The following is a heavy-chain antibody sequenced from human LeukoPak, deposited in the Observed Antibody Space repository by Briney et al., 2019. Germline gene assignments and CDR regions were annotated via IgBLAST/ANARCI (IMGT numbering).Heavy chain of an antibody. Sequence: GGSLRLSCAASGFTFSSYGMHWVRQAPGKGLEWVSWISSSSSYKYYADSVKGRFTISRDNAKNSLYLQMNSLRAEDTAVYYCATPGPEGQDAFDTCGQGTTVSVSS. V-gene: IGHV3-21*04. CDR2: ISSSSSYK. J-gene: IGHJ3*02. CDR3: ATPGPEGQDAFDT. CDR1: GFTFSSYG.